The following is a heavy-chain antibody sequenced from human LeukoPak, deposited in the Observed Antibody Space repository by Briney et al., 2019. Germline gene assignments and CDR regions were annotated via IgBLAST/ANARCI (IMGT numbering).Heavy chain of an antibody. CDR2: IYSGGST. CDR1: GFTVSSNY. V-gene: IGHV3-66*01. Sequence: HAGGSLRLSCAASGFTVSSNYMSWVRQAPGKGLEWVSVIYSGGSTYYADSVKGRFTISRDNSKNPLYLQMNSLRAEDTAVYYCARDDSSGYDYWSQGTLVTVSS. J-gene: IGHJ4*02. CDR3: ARDDSSGYDY. D-gene: IGHD3-22*01.